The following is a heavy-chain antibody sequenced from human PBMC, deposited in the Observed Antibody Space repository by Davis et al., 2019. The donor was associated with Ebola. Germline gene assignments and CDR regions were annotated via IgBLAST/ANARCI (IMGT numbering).Heavy chain of an antibody. Sequence: GGSLRPSCAASGFSANNNYMSWVRQAPGKGLEWVSLINSVGGILYADSVRARFTIFRDNSKNTLFLQMNSLRAEDTAVYYCVRSRGNNPSEREFDYWGQGTLVTVSS. CDR3: VRSRGNNPSEREFDY. D-gene: IGHD3-10*01. V-gene: IGHV3-66*01. CDR1: GFSANNNY. J-gene: IGHJ4*02. CDR2: INSVGGI.